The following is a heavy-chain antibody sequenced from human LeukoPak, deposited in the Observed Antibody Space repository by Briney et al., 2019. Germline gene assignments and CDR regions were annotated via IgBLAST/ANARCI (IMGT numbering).Heavy chain of an antibody. CDR1: GGTFSSYA. Sequence: SVKVSCKASGGTFSSYAISWVRQAPGQGLEWMGGIIPIFGTANYAQKFQGRVTITADESTSTAYMELGSLRSEDTAVYYCARDGIAAAHRNWYFDLWGRGTLVTVSS. V-gene: IGHV1-69*01. CDR2: IIPIFGTA. J-gene: IGHJ2*01. D-gene: IGHD6-13*01. CDR3: ARDGIAAAHRNWYFDL.